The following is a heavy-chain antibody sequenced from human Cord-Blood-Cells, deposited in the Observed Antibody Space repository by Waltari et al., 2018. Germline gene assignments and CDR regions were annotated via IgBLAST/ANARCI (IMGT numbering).Heavy chain of an antibody. D-gene: IGHD3-22*01. CDR2: ISGSGGST. J-gene: IGHJ4*02. Sequence: EVQLLESGGGLVQPGGSLRLSCAASGFTFSSYAMSLVRQPPGKGLEWVSAISGSGGSTYYADSVKGRFTISRDNSKNTLYLQMNSLRAEDTAVYYCAKAYYYDSSGFFDYWGQGTLVTVSS. V-gene: IGHV3-23*01. CDR1: GFTFSSYA. CDR3: AKAYYYDSSGFFDY.